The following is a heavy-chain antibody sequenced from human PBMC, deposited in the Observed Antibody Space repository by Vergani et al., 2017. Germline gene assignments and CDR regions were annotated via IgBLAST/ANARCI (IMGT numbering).Heavy chain of an antibody. J-gene: IGHJ6*02. D-gene: IGHD3-22*01. V-gene: IGHV3-48*04. CDR2: ISSSSSTI. CDR3: ARDLYYYDSSGYWFYYYGMDV. Sequence: EVQLVESGGGLVQPGGSLRLSCAASGFTFSSYSMNWVRQAPGKGLEWVSYISSSSSTIYYADSVKGRFTISRDNAKNSLYLQMNSLRAEDTAVYYCARDLYYYDSSGYWFYYYGMDVWGQGTTVTVSS. CDR1: GFTFSSYS.